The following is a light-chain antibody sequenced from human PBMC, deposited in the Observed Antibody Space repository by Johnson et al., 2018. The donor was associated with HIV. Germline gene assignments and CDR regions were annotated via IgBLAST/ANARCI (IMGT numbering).Light chain of an antibody. V-gene: IGLV1-51*01. Sequence: QSVLTQPPSVSAAPGQKVTISCSGSSSNIGNNYVSWYQQLPGTAPKLLIYDNNKRPSGIPDRFSASKSGTSATLGITGLQTGDEADYYFGTWDSSLSTGAVFGTGTKVTFL. CDR3: GTWDSSLSTGAV. J-gene: IGLJ1*01. CDR2: DNN. CDR1: SSNIGNNY.